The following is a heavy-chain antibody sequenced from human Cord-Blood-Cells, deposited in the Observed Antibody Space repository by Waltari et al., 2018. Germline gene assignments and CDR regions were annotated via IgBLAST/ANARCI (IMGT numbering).Heavy chain of an antibody. CDR3: AGGSYYFYY. CDR2: ISYDGSNK. CDR1: GFTFSSYA. D-gene: IGHD1-26*01. Sequence: QVQLVESGGGVVQPGRSLRLSCAASGFTFSSYAMHWVRQAPGKGVEWVAVISYDGSNKYYADSVKGRFTISRDNSKNTLYLQMNSLRAEDTAVYYCAGGSYYFYYWGQGTLVTVSS. J-gene: IGHJ4*02. V-gene: IGHV3-30-3*01.